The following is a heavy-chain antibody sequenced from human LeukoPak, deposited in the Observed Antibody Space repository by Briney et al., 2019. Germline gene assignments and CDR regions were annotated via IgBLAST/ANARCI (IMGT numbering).Heavy chain of an antibody. CDR2: IYTSGST. J-gene: IGHJ4*02. CDR3: ARGDIVVVPAAIFLGPIDY. D-gene: IGHD2-2*01. CDR1: GGSISSGSYY. V-gene: IGHV4-61*02. Sequence: SETLSLTCTVSGGSISSGSYYWSWIRQPAGKGLEWIGRIYTSGSTNYNPSLKSRVTISVDTSKNQFSLKLSSVTAADTAVYYCARGDIVVVPAAIFLGPIDYWGQGTLVTVSS.